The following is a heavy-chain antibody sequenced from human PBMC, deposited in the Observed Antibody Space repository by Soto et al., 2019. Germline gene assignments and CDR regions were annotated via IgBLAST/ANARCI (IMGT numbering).Heavy chain of an antibody. CDR1: GYSFTSYW. CDR3: ARRGHYGDYFYGMDV. J-gene: IGHJ6*02. Sequence: PGESLKISCKGSGYSFTSYWISWVRQMPGKGLEWMGRIDPSDSYTNYSPSFQGHVTISADKSISTAYLQWSSLKASDTAMYYCARRGHYGDYFYGMDVWGQGTTVTVSS. CDR2: IDPSDSYT. V-gene: IGHV5-10-1*01. D-gene: IGHD4-17*01.